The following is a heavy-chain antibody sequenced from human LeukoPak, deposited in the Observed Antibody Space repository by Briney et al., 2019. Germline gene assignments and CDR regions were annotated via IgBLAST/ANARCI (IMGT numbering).Heavy chain of an antibody. Sequence: GGSLRLSCAASGFTFSSYAMHWVRQAPGKGLEWVAVVLYDGSNKYYADSVKGRFTISRDNSKNTLYLQMNSLRAEDTAVYYCARELRGYYFDYWGQGTLVTVSS. V-gene: IGHV3-30*04. CDR3: ARELRGYYFDY. CDR1: GFTFSSYA. J-gene: IGHJ4*02. CDR2: VLYDGSNK.